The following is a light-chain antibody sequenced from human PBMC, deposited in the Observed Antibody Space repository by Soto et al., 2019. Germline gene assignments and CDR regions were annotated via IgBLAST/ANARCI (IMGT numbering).Light chain of an antibody. V-gene: IGKV3-15*01. J-gene: IGKJ2*01. CDR3: QQYNNWPPT. Sequence: EIVMTQSPATLSASPGERATLSCRASQSVSSTLAWYQQKPGQAPRLLIYGASTRATGIPARFSGSGSGTEFTLTISSLQSEDFAVYYCQQYNNWPPTFGQGTKLEIK. CDR2: GAS. CDR1: QSVSST.